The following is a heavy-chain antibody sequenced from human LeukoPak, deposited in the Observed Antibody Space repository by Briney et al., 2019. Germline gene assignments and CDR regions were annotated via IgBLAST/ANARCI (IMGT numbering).Heavy chain of an antibody. CDR3: ARWREALDY. J-gene: IGHJ4*02. CDR2: IYHSGST. V-gene: IGHV4-30-2*01. Sequence: PSETLSLTCTVSGGSISSGGYYWSWIRQPPGKGLEWIGYIYHSGSTYYNPSLKSRATISVDRSKNQFSLKLSSVTAADTAVYYCARWREALDYWGQGTLVTVSS. CDR1: GGSISSGGYY. D-gene: IGHD5-12*01.